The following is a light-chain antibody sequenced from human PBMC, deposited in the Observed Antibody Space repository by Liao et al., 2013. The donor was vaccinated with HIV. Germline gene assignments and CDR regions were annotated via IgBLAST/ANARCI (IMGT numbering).Light chain of an antibody. J-gene: IGLJ2*01. Sequence: SYEVTQPPSVSVSPGQTAIITCSGDKLGDKYVCWYQQKAGQSPVLVIYQDNKRPSGIPERFSGSNSGNTATLTISGTQAMDEADYYCQAWDSSTVVFGGGTKLTVL. V-gene: IGLV3-1*01. CDR2: QDN. CDR1: KLGDKY. CDR3: QAWDSSTVV.